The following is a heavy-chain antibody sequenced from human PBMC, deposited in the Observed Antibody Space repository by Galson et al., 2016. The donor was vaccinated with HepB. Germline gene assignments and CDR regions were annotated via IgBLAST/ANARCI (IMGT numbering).Heavy chain of an antibody. CDR1: GFTFDDYT. V-gene: IGHV3-43*01. CDR2: IGWDGNRR. Sequence: SLRLSCAASGFTFDDYTMHWVRQAPGKGLEWVSLIGWDGNRRDYADSAKGRFVISRDNRKNYLYLEMNSLRTEDTASYYCAKALMYDYDSSGWALDQWGRGSLVSGSS. D-gene: IGHD3-22*01. CDR3: AKALMYDYDSSGWALDQ. J-gene: IGHJ4*02.